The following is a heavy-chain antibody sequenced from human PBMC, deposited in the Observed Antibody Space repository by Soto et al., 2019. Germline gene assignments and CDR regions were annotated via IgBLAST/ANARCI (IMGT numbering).Heavy chain of an antibody. V-gene: IGHV3-74*01. J-gene: IGHJ3*01. CDR3: AREGLDTAGFFDV. CDR1: GFTFSSYW. D-gene: IGHD6-13*01. Sequence: LRLSCAASGFTFSSYWMHWVRQAPGKGLEWVSRIEGDGSSTTSADSVKGRFTVSRDDARDTLYLQMSSLRADDTAIYYCAREGLDTAGFFDVWGQGTMVTVSS. CDR2: IEGDGSST.